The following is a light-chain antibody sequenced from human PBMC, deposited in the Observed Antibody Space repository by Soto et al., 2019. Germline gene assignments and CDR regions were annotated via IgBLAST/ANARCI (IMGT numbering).Light chain of an antibody. V-gene: IGLV2-8*01. CDR3: CSYAGSYTLV. Sequence: QSVLTQPPSASGSPGQSVTISCTGTSSDVGKYDYVSWFQHHPDKAPKLIIYEVSKRPSGVPDRFSGSKSGSTASLTVSGLQTEDEADYYCCSYAGSYTLVFGGGTKLTVL. CDR2: EVS. J-gene: IGLJ3*02. CDR1: SSDVGKYDY.